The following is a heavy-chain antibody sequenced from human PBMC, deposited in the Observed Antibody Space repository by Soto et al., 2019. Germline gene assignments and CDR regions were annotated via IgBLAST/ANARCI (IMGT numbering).Heavy chain of an antibody. V-gene: IGHV1-8*01. CDR1: GYTFTSYD. D-gene: IGHD1-20*01. J-gene: IGHJ6*02. CDR2: MNPNSGNT. CDR3: AREITDYGMGV. Sequence: QVQLVQSGAEVKKPGASVKVSCKASGYTFTSYDINWVRQATGQGLEWMGWMNPNSGNTAYAQKSQGIVTMTKKTATSTAYMERSSLRSENTAVYYCAREITDYGMGVGGQGTTVTVSS.